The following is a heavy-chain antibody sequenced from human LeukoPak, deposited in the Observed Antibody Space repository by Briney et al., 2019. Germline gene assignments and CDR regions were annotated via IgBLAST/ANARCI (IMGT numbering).Heavy chain of an antibody. V-gene: IGHV4-61*02. CDR3: AREEVATAMEGYSYGYDWFDP. J-gene: IGHJ5*02. Sequence: PSETLSLTCTVSGGSISSCSYYWSWIRQPAGKGLEWIGRIYTSGSTNYNPSLKSRVTISVDTSKNQFSLKLSSVTAADTAVYYCAREEVATAMEGYSYGYDWFDPWGQGTLVTVSS. CDR2: IYTSGST. D-gene: IGHD5-18*01. CDR1: GGSISSCSYY.